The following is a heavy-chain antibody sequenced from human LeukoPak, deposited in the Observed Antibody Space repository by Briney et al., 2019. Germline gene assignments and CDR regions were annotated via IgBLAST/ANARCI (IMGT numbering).Heavy chain of an antibody. Sequence: PSQTLSLTCTVSGGSFSSGGYYWSWLRQHPGKGLEWIGYIYYSGSTYYNPSLKSRVTISVNTSKNQFSLKLSSVTAADTAVYYCARSPRRAFGGVIVYGMDVWGQGTTVTVSS. CDR3: ARSPRRAFGGVIVYGMDV. CDR2: IYYSGST. J-gene: IGHJ6*02. V-gene: IGHV4-31*03. CDR1: GGSFSSGGYY. D-gene: IGHD3-16*02.